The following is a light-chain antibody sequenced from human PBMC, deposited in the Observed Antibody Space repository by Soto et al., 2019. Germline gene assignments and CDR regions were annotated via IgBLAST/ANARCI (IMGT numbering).Light chain of an antibody. CDR1: QSVGSY. J-gene: IGKJ5*01. CDR3: QQRSNWPIT. V-gene: IGKV3-11*01. Sequence: EIVLTQSPATLSLSPGERATLSCRASQSVGSYLAWYQQKPGQAPRLLIYDASNRATGIPARFSGSGSGTDFAHTISSLEPEDFAVYYCQQRSNWPITVGQGTRLEIK. CDR2: DAS.